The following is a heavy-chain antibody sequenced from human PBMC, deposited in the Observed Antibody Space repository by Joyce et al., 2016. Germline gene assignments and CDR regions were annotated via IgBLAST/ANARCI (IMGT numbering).Heavy chain of an antibody. Sequence: QVQLQESGPGLVKPSETLSLTCTVSGASISSYYWSWIRQPPGKGLEWIGCIYYSGSINYNPSLKSRVTISLDTSKNQFSLKLSSVTAADTAVYYCARTSSSWYHFDYWGQGTLVTVSS. J-gene: IGHJ4*02. CDR3: ARTSSSWYHFDY. CDR1: GASISSYY. CDR2: IYYSGSI. V-gene: IGHV4-59*01. D-gene: IGHD6-13*01.